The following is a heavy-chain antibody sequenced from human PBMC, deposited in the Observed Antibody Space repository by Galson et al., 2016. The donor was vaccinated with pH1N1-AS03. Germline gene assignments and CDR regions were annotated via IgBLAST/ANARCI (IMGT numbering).Heavy chain of an antibody. V-gene: IGHV3-48*01. CDR1: GFTFSSYS. J-gene: IGHJ5*02. Sequence: SLRLSCAASGFTFSSYSFNWVRQAPGKGLEWISYIRTTGTIVYYADSVKGRFTISGDNAKSSLYLQMSSLRAEDTAVYYCAREASSGYYYVHADLWGQGTLVTVSS. CDR3: AREASSGYYYVHADL. CDR2: IRTTGTIV. D-gene: IGHD3-22*01.